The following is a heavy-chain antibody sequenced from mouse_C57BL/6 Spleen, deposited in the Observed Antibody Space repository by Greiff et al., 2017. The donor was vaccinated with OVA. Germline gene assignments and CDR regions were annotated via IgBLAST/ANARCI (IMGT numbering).Heavy chain of an antibody. V-gene: IGHV1-80*01. CDR2: IYPGDGDT. J-gene: IGHJ2*01. D-gene: IGHD2-3*01. CDR3: ARIDDGYYLFDY. Sequence: QVQLQQSGAELVKPGASVKISCKASGYAFSSYWMNWVKQRPGKGLEWIGQIYPGDGDTNYNGKFKGKATLTADKSSSTAYMQLSSLTSEDSAVYFCARIDDGYYLFDYWGQCTTLTVSS. CDR1: GYAFSSYW.